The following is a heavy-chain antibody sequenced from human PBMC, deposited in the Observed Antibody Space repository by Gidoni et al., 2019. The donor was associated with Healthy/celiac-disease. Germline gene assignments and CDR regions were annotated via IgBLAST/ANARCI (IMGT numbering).Heavy chain of an antibody. CDR1: GYTFTSYA. CDR2: INTNTGNP. CDR3: ARDSSADTAMVTGY. J-gene: IGHJ4*02. D-gene: IGHD5-18*01. V-gene: IGHV7-4-1*02. Sequence: QVQLVHSGSALKKPGASVTVSCKASGYTFTSYAMNWVRQAPGQGLEWMGWINTNTGNPTYAQGFTGRFVFALDTSVRTEYLQISSLKAEDTAVYYCARDSSADTAMVTGYWGQGTLVTVSS.